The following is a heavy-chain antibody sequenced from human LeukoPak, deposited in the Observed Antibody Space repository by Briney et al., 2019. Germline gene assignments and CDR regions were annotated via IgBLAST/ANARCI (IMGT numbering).Heavy chain of an antibody. CDR2: ISDSGSTI. D-gene: IGHD3-3*01. CDR1: GFTFSDYY. Sequence: GGSPRLSCAASGFTFSDYYMSWIRQAPGKGLEWVSYISDSGSTIYYADSVKGRFTISRANAKNSLYLQVNSLRAEDTAVYYCARGPFWSGYYDDWGQGTLVTVSS. V-gene: IGHV3-11*01. J-gene: IGHJ4*02. CDR3: ARGPFWSGYYDD.